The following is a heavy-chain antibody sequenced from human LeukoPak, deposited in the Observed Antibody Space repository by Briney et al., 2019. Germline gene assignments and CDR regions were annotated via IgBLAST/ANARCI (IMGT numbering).Heavy chain of an antibody. D-gene: IGHD1-26*01. Sequence: PGGSLGLACTLSGLTLTDAWMSWVRHAPGKVLEWVGRVRSETDGGAIDYATPVKGRFTISRDDSKNTLYRQMNSLQTEDTAVYYCATGGHYSSDWGQGALVTVSS. V-gene: IGHV3-15*01. CDR3: ATGGHYSSD. J-gene: IGHJ4*02. CDR2: VRSETDGGAI. CDR1: GLTLTDAW.